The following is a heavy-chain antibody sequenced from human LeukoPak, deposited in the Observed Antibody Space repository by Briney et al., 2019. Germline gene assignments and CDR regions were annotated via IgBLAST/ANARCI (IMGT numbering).Heavy chain of an antibody. Sequence: SETLSLTCTVSGGSVSSGSYYWSWIRQPPGKELEWIGYIYYSGSTNSNPSLKSRVTISVDTSKNQFSLKLSSVTAADTAVYYCARGDYYDRFWFDPWGQGTLVTVSS. J-gene: IGHJ5*02. CDR2: IYYSGST. D-gene: IGHD3-22*01. CDR3: ARGDYYDRFWFDP. CDR1: GGSVSSGSYY. V-gene: IGHV4-61*01.